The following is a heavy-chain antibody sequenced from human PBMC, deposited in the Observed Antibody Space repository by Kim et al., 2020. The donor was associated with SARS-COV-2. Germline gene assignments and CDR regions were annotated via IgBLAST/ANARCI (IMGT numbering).Heavy chain of an antibody. J-gene: IGHJ6*02. CDR1: GGSVSSGSYY. CDR3: ARDSTYNWNDRNGMDV. V-gene: IGHV4-61*01. D-gene: IGHD1-20*01. Sequence: SETLSLTCTVSGGSVSSGSYYWSWIRQPPGKGLEWIGYIYYSGSTNYNPSLKSRVTISVDTSKNQFSLKLSSVTAADTAVYYCARDSTYNWNDRNGMDVWGQGTTVTVSS. CDR2: IYYSGST.